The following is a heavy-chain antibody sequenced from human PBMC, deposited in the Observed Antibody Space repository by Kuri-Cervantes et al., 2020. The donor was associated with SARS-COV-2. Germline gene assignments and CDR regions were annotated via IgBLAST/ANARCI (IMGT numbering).Heavy chain of an antibody. D-gene: IGHD2-15*01. Sequence: SVKVSSKASGYTFTGYYMHWVRQAPGQGLEWMGGIIPIFGTANYAQKFQGRVTITADESTSTAYMELSSLRSEDTAVYYCARGGDCSGGSCFHYYYYGMDVWGQGTTVTVSS. V-gene: IGHV1-69*13. CDR3: ARGGDCSGGSCFHYYYYGMDV. CDR1: GYTFTGYY. J-gene: IGHJ6*02. CDR2: IIPIFGTA.